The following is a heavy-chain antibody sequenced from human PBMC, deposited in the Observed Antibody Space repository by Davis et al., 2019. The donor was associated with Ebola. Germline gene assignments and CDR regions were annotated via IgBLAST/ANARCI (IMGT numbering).Heavy chain of an antibody. CDR3: ASLRRTITGMDDGFDM. V-gene: IGHV5-51*01. CDR2: IYTGDSDT. CDR1: GNSFSSHW. Sequence: GGSLRLSCKDSGNSFSSHWIGWVRQMPGKGLEWMGTIYTGDSDTRYSPSFRGQVTISADKSIKTAFLQWSSLKASDTALYYCASLRRTITGMDDGFDMWGQGTMVTVSS. J-gene: IGHJ3*02. D-gene: IGHD2-8*02.